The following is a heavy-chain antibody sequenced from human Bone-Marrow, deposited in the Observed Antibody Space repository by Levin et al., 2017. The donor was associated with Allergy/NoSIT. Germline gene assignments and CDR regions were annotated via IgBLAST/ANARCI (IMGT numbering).Heavy chain of an antibody. V-gene: IGHV4-39*02. CDR1: GGSISSSSYY. CDR2: IYYSGST. D-gene: IGHD2-15*01. J-gene: IGHJ4*02. CDR3: ARDVRYCSGGRWYGIDY. Sequence: ESLKISCTVSGGSISSSSYYWGWIRQPPGKGLEWIGSIYYSGSTYYNPSLKSRVTISVDTSKNQFSLNLSSVTAADTAVYYCARDVRYCSGGRWYGIDYWGKGTLVTVSS.